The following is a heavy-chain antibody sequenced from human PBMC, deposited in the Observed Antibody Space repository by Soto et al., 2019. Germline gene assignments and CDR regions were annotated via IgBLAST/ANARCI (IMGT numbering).Heavy chain of an antibody. CDR2: INWKSDI. J-gene: IGHJ4*02. Sequence: PGGSLRLSCAVSGFTFDDNAMHWVRQAPEKGLEWVSGINWKSDIGYADSVKGRFTISRDNAENSLYLQMNSLRAEDTALYYCAREGGVSGWYWGGDYWGQGTPVTVSS. CDR1: GFTFDDNA. CDR3: AREGGVSGWYWGGDY. D-gene: IGHD6-19*01. V-gene: IGHV3-9*01.